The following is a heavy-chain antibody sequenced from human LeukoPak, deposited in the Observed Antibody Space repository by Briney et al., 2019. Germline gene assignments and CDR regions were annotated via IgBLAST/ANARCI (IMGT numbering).Heavy chain of an antibody. J-gene: IGHJ4*02. V-gene: IGHV3-66*01. CDR2: IYSGGST. CDR3: ARDIHSSGWYVGFDN. D-gene: IGHD6-13*01. Sequence: GGALRISCAAPGFTVINTYISWVRQAPGKGLEWVSVIYSGGSTYYGDSVRGRVIMSRDNSKNTLYLHMNSLRAEDTAVYYCARDIHSSGWYVGFDNWGQGTLVTVSS. CDR1: GFTVINTY.